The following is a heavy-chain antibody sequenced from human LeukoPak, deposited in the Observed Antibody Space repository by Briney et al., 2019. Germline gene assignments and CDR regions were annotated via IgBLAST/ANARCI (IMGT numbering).Heavy chain of an antibody. V-gene: IGHV3-9*01. CDR3: AKGDCSSTRCFLAS. D-gene: IGHD2-2*01. Sequence: PGRSLRLSCAASGFTFDDYAMHWVRQAPGKGLEWVSGISWNSGSRGYADSVKGRFTISRDKAKKSLYLDMNNLRAEDTASYYCAKGDCSSTRCFLASGGQGTLPTVSS. J-gene: IGHJ4*02. CDR2: ISWNSGSR. CDR1: GFTFDDYA.